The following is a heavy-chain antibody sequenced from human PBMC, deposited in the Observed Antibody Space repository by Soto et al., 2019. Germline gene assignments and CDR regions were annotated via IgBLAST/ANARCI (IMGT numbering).Heavy chain of an antibody. CDR3: ARERASGSYYYGMDV. J-gene: IGHJ6*02. D-gene: IGHD1-26*01. CDR2: IYSGGST. CDR1: GFTVSSNY. V-gene: IGHV3-53*01. Sequence: PGGSLRLSCAASGFTVSSNYMSWVRQAPGKGLEWVSVIYSGGSTYYADSVKGRFTISRDNSKNTLYLQMNSLRAEDTAVYYCARERASGSYYYGMDVWGQGTTVTVSS.